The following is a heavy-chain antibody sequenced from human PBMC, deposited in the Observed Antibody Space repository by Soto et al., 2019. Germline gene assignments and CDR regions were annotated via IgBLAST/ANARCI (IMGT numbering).Heavy chain of an antibody. Sequence: QVQLVQSGAEVKKPGASVKVSCKAFGYTFTSYSITWVRQAPGQGLEWMGWISAHNGNTKYAQKLQGRVTMTTDTSTSTAYMEVRSLRSDDTAVYYCARDTAMALPDAWGQGTLVTVSS. V-gene: IGHV1-18*01. CDR2: ISAHNGNT. J-gene: IGHJ4*02. D-gene: IGHD5-18*01. CDR1: GYTFTSYS. CDR3: ARDTAMALPDA.